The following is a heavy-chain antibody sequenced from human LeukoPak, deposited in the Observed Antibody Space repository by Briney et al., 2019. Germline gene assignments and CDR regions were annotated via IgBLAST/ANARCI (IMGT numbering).Heavy chain of an antibody. D-gene: IGHD2-15*01. J-gene: IGHJ6*02. Sequence: GASVKVSCKASGYTFTGYYMHWVRQAPGQGLEWMGWINPNSGGTNYAQKFQGWVTMTRDTSISTAYMELSRLRSDDTAVYYCAREFVVVGKSNYYYGMDVWGQGTTVTVSS. CDR1: GYTFTGYY. CDR2: INPNSGGT. CDR3: AREFVVVGKSNYYYGMDV. V-gene: IGHV1-2*04.